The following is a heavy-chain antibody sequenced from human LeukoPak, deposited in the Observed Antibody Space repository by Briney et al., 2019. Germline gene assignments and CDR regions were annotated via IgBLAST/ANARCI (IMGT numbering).Heavy chain of an antibody. Sequence: SETLSLTCTVSGGSISSTSHHWAWIRQPPGKGLEWIATVYYTGSAYYNPSLKSRVTISVDTSKSQFSLKLSSVTTADTALYYCARYASGSYYWFDPWGQGTLVTVSS. V-gene: IGHV4-39*01. CDR2: VYYTGSA. J-gene: IGHJ5*02. CDR1: GGSISSTSHH. D-gene: IGHD3-10*01. CDR3: ARYASGSYYWFDP.